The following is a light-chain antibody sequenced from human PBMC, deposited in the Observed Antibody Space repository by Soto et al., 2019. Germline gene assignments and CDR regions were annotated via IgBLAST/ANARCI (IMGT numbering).Light chain of an antibody. CDR2: ENN. CDR3: GTWDSSLSAHVV. J-gene: IGLJ2*01. V-gene: IGLV1-51*02. Sequence: QSVLTQPPSVSAAPGQKVTISCSGSSSNIGNNYVSWYQQLPGTAPKLLIYENNKRPSGIPDRFSGSKSGTSATLGITGLQTGDEADYYCGTWDSSLSAHVVFGGGTK. CDR1: SSNIGNNY.